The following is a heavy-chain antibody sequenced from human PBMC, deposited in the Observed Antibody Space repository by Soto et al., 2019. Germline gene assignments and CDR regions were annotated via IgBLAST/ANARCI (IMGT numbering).Heavy chain of an antibody. V-gene: IGHV4-31*03. D-gene: IGHD2-2*01. J-gene: IGHJ4*02. CDR2: IYYSGST. CDR1: GGSISSGGYY. CDR3: ARGRSSTSPYPIGY. Sequence: QVQLQESGPGLVKPSQTLSLTCTVSGGSISSGGYYWSWIRQHPGKGLEWIGYIYYSGSTYYNPSLKSRVTLSVDTSKNRFSLKLSSVPAADTAVYYCARGRSSTSPYPIGYWGQGTLVTVSS.